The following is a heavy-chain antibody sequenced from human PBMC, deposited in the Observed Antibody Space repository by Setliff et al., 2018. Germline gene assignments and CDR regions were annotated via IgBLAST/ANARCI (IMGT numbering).Heavy chain of an antibody. V-gene: IGHV4-39*07. J-gene: IGHJ3*02. CDR2: IYYRGST. CDR1: GGSISSTSYY. CDR3: AGVYGENDLPDI. Sequence: PSETLSLTCTVSGGSISSTSYYWAWIRQPPGKGLEWTGSIYYRGSTFIYPSLRSRVTISADTSKNQFSLKLTSVTAADTAMYYCAGVYGENDLPDIWVQGTMVTVSS. D-gene: IGHD4-17*01.